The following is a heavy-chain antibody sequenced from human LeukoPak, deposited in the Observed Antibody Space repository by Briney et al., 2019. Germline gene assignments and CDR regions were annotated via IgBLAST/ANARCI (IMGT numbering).Heavy chain of an antibody. Sequence: GASVKVSCTASGGTFSSYAISWVREAPGQGLEWVGGIILIFGTAYYAQKFQGRVTITAGESTSTASMELSSLRSEDTAVYYCASLYYYDSSGYDPAGLVSPNWGQGTLVTVSS. CDR1: GGTFSSYA. CDR3: ASLYYYDSSGYDPAGLVSPN. V-gene: IGHV1-69*13. CDR2: IILIFGTA. J-gene: IGHJ4*02. D-gene: IGHD3-22*01.